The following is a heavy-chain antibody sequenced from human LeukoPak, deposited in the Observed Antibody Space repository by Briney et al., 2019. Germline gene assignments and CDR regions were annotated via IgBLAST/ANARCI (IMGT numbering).Heavy chain of an antibody. V-gene: IGHV4-34*01. J-gene: IGHJ4*02. Sequence: SSETLSLTCAVYGGSFSGYYRSWIRQPPGKGLEWIASINYSGSTYYNPSLKSRVTISVDTSENQFSLKLSSVTAADTAVYYCARYVVYGSGKYYFDYWGQGTLVTVSS. D-gene: IGHD3-10*01. CDR3: ARYVVYGSGKYYFDY. CDR2: INYSGST. CDR1: GGSFSGYY.